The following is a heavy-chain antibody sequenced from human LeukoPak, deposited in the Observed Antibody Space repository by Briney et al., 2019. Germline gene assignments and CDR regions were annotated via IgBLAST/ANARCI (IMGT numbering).Heavy chain of an antibody. Sequence: GASVTVSCKASGYTFTSYAMNWVRQAPGQGLEWMGWINTNTGNPTYAQGFTGRFVFSLDTSVSTAYLQISSLKAEDTAVYYCARGITIFGVVPRYYYYGMDVWGRGTTVTVSS. V-gene: IGHV7-4-1*02. CDR2: INTNTGNP. D-gene: IGHD3-3*01. CDR3: ARGITIFGVVPRYYYYGMDV. CDR1: GYTFTSYA. J-gene: IGHJ6*02.